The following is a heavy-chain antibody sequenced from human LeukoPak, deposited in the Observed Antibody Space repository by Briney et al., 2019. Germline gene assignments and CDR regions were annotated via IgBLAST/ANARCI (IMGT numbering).Heavy chain of an antibody. V-gene: IGHV4-59*01. Sequence: SETLSLTCTVSGGSISSYYWGWIRQPPGKGLEWIGYIYYSGSTNYNPSLKSRVTISVDTSKNQFSLKLSSVTAADTAVYYCARDSRMVRGYHYFDYWGQGTLVTVSS. CDR3: ARDSRMVRGYHYFDY. D-gene: IGHD3-10*01. CDR2: IYYSGST. J-gene: IGHJ4*02. CDR1: GGSISSYY.